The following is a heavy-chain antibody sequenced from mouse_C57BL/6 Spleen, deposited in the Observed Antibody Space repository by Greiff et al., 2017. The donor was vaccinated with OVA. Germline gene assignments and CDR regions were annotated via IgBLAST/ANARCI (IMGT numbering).Heavy chain of an antibody. Sequence: QVQLQQPGAELVRPGTSVKLSCKASGYTFTSYWMHWVKQRPGQGLEWIGVIDPSDSYTNYNQKFKGKATLTVDTSSSTAYMQLSSLTSEDSAVYYCARRGTTVDAMDYWGQGTSVTVSS. J-gene: IGHJ4*01. V-gene: IGHV1-59*01. CDR3: ARRGTTVDAMDY. CDR1: GYTFTSYW. CDR2: IDPSDSYT. D-gene: IGHD1-1*01.